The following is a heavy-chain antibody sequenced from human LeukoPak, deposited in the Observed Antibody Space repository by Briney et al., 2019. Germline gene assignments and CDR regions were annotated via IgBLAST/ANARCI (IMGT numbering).Heavy chain of an antibody. Sequence: AGGSLRLSCVASGFTFSSYGMDWVRQAPGKGLEWVSGIGVGGTTYYADSFKGRFTISRDTSKNTLYLQMSSLRAEDTAVYCCAKTQGYYESWGQGTLVTVSS. V-gene: IGHV3-23*01. CDR3: AKTQGYYES. J-gene: IGHJ5*02. CDR1: GFTFSSYG. D-gene: IGHD3-22*01. CDR2: IGVGGTT.